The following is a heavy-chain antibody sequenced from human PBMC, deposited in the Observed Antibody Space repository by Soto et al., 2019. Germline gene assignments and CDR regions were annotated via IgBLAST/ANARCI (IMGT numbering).Heavy chain of an antibody. Sequence: GASVEVSCKASGWTFTSSAVQWVRQARGQRRAGIGWIVVGSGNTNYAQKFQERVTITRDMSTSTAYMELSSLRSEDTAVYYCAASSNYCGGDCYSPSLNYGMDVWGQGTTVTVSS. CDR1: GWTFTSSA. CDR2: IVVGSGNT. CDR3: AASSNYCGGDCYSPSLNYGMDV. J-gene: IGHJ6*02. V-gene: IGHV1-58*01. D-gene: IGHD2-21*02.